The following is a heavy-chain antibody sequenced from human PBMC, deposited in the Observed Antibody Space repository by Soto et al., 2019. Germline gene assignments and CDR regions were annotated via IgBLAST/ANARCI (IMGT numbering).Heavy chain of an antibody. Sequence: QVQLQESGPGLVKPSETLSLTCTVSGDSISSYYWSWIRQPPGKGLEWIGYIYYSGSTNYNPSLKSRFTISVDTSKNQFSLKLSSVTAADTAVYYCARWLGHFDYWGQGTLVTVSS. CDR2: IYYSGST. CDR1: GDSISSYY. V-gene: IGHV4-59*08. J-gene: IGHJ4*02. CDR3: ARWLGHFDY. D-gene: IGHD6-19*01.